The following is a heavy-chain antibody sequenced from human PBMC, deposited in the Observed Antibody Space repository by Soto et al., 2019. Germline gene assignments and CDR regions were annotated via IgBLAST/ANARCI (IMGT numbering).Heavy chain of an antibody. CDR2: IYYSGST. J-gene: IGHJ4*02. CDR1: GGSISSSSYY. CDR3: ARHFRVKIFLLVIGRGDNDFDY. D-gene: IGHD3-3*01. Sequence: PSETLSLTCTVSGGSISSSSYYWGWIRQPPGKGLEWIGSIYYSGSTYYNPSLKSRVTISVDTSKNQFSLKLSSVTAADTAVYYCARHFRVKIFLLVIGRGDNDFDYCGQXSLVTVSA. V-gene: IGHV4-39*01.